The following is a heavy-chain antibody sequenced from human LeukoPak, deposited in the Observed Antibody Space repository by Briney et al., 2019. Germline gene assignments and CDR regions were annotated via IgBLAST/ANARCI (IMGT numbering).Heavy chain of an antibody. V-gene: IGHV1-2*02. D-gene: IGHD6-19*01. CDR3: ARSGFSTGFYLDF. CDR1: GYTFTGQF. Sequence: ASVKVSCKASGYTFTGQFIHWLRQAPGQGLEWMGWIDPPSGTPHYAQKFHDTVTMTPDTSIATAYMEVHSLTSDDTAVYYCARSGFSTGFYLDFWGQGTLISVSS. CDR2: IDPPSGTP. J-gene: IGHJ4*02.